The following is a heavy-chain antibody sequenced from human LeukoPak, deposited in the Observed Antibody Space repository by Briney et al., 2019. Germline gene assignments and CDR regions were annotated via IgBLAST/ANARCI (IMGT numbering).Heavy chain of an antibody. D-gene: IGHD2-21*02. CDR1: GGSINSYY. CDR3: AGLVTFQTNFDF. V-gene: IGHV4-4*07. CDR2: LYTSGNT. J-gene: IGHJ4*02. Sequence: SETLSLTCTVSGGSINSYYWSWIRQPAGKGLEWVGRLYTSGNTNYNPSLRSRITMSVDTSKNQFSLKLASVTAADTAVYYCAGLVTFQTNFDFWGQGTLVTVSS.